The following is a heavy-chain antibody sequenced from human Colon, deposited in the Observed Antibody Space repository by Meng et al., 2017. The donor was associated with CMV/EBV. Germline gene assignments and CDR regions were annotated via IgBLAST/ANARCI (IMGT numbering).Heavy chain of an antibody. CDR1: GFTFSNYE. Sequence: GESLKISCAASGFTFSNYEMTWVRQAPGKGLEWVSYISSSGSDVFFADSVKGRLTISRDNANNSLYLQMNSLRAEDTAIYYCARDVELPYYGMDAWGQGTTVTVSS. V-gene: IGHV3-48*03. CDR3: ARDVELPYYGMDA. D-gene: IGHD1-7*01. CDR2: ISSSGSDV. J-gene: IGHJ6*02.